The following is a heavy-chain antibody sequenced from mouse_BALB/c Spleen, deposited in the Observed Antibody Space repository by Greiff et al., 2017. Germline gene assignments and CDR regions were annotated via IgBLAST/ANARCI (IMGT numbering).Heavy chain of an antibody. D-gene: IGHD1-1*01. CDR1: GFSLTSYG. CDR2: IWAGGST. J-gene: IGHJ4*01. Sequence: VQVVESGPGLVAPSQSLSITCTVSGFSLTSYGVHWVRQPPGKGLEWLGVIWAGGSTNYNSALMSRLSISKDNSKSQVFLKMNSLQTDDTAMYYCARGLLSYYYAMDYWGQGTSVTVSS. CDR3: ARGLLSYYYAMDY. V-gene: IGHV2-9*02.